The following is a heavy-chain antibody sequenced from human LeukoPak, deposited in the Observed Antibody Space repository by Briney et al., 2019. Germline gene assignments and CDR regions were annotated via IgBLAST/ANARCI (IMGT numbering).Heavy chain of an antibody. Sequence: ASVKVSCKASGYTFTSYDINWVRQATGQGLEWMGWFNPNTGNTGYAQKFQGRVTFTRNTSITTAYMELSSLIYDDTAVYYCARGVGPVAGRLLSYYYYYMDVWGEGTTVTVSS. J-gene: IGHJ6*03. CDR1: GYTFTSYD. D-gene: IGHD6-19*01. V-gene: IGHV1-8*03. CDR3: ARGVGPVAGRLLSYYYYYMDV. CDR2: FNPNTGNT.